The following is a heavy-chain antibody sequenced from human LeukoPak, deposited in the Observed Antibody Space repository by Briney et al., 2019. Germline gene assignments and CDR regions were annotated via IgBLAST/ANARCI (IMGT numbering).Heavy chain of an antibody. CDR1: GFTVSSNY. J-gene: IGHJ4*02. V-gene: IGHV3-66*01. CDR3: TRWLSD. Sequence: GGSLRLSCAASGFTVSSNYMTWVRQAPGKGLEWVSAIYSGGTTSYSDSVKGSFTISRDDSKNTLYLQMNSLRDEDTAVYYCTRWLSDWGQGTLVTVSS. CDR2: IYSGGTT. D-gene: IGHD3-10*01.